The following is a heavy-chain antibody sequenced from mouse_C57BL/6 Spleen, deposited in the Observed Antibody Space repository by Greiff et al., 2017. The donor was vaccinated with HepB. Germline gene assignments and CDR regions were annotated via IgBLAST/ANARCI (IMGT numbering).Heavy chain of an antibody. CDR1: GYSFTGYY. CDR2: INPSTGGT. CDR3: ARGYDGY. D-gene: IGHD2-3*01. J-gene: IGHJ2*01. Sequence: EVQLQQSGPELVKPGASVKISCKASGYSFTGYYMNWVKQSPEKSLEWIGEINPSTGGTTYNQKFKAKATLTVDKSSSTAYMQLKSLTSEDSAFYYCARGYDGYWGQGTTLTVSS. V-gene: IGHV1-42*01.